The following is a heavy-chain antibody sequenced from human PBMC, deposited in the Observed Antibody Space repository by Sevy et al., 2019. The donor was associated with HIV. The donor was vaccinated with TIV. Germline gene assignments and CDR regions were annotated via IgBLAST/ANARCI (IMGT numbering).Heavy chain of an antibody. CDR3: AKDTCSSTSCYYQDAFDI. CDR1: GFTFSSYA. V-gene: IGHV3-23*01. Sequence: GGSLRLSCAASGFTFSSYAMSWVRQAPGKGLEWVSGISDSGGSTYYADSVKGRFTISRDNSKNTLYLQMNSLRAEDTAVYYSAKDTCSSTSCYYQDAFDIWGQGTMVTVSS. CDR2: ISDSGGST. J-gene: IGHJ3*02. D-gene: IGHD2-2*01.